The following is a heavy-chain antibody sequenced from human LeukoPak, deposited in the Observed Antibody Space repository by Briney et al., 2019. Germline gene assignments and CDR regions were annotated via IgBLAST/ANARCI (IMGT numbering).Heavy chain of an antibody. CDR3: AREYYGSGSYLRFDP. Sequence: GGSLRLSCAASGFTFSSYSMNWVRQAPGKGLELVSYISSSSSTIYYADSVKGRFTISRDNAKNSLYLQMNSLRAEDTAVYYCAREYYGSGSYLRFDPWGQGTLVTVSS. CDR1: GFTFSSYS. D-gene: IGHD3-10*01. CDR2: ISSSSSTI. J-gene: IGHJ5*02. V-gene: IGHV3-48*01.